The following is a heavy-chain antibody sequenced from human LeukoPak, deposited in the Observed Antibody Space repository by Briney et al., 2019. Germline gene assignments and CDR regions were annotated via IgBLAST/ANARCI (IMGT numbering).Heavy chain of an antibody. Sequence: GGSLRLSCAASGFIFSKYWMSWVRQAPGKGLEWVASINLEGSENYYVDYVEGRFTISRDNAKNSLYLQMNSLRAEDTAVYYCSGWYDSGAFDMWGPGTVVIVSS. CDR3: SGWYDSGAFDM. CDR1: GFIFSKYW. D-gene: IGHD6-19*01. V-gene: IGHV3-7*01. CDR2: INLEGSEN. J-gene: IGHJ3*02.